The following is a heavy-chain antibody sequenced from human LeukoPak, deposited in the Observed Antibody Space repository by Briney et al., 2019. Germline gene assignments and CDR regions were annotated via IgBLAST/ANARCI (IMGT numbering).Heavy chain of an antibody. CDR3: AKGFIGYCSGGRCSTYDY. CDR1: GFTFSSYA. D-gene: IGHD2-15*01. Sequence: GGSLRLSCAASGFTFSSYAMSWVRQAPGKGLEWVSSISATGGSTYYADSVKGRFTISRDNSKNTLYLQMNSLRAEDTAVYYCAKGFIGYCSGGRCSTYDYWGQGTLVTVSS. CDR2: ISATGGST. V-gene: IGHV3-23*01. J-gene: IGHJ4*02.